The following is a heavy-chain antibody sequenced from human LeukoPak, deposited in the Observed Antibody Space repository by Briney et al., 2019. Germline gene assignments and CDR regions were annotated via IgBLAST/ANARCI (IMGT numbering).Heavy chain of an antibody. J-gene: IGHJ4*02. V-gene: IGHV3-23*01. CDR3: AKVPNSGSYYYFDY. Sequence: GGSLRLSCAASGFTFSSYAMGWVRLAPGKGLEWARFTISRDNSKNTLYLQMNSLRAEDTAVYYCAKVPNSGSYYYFDYWGQGTLVTVSS. D-gene: IGHD1-26*01. CDR1: GFTFSSYA.